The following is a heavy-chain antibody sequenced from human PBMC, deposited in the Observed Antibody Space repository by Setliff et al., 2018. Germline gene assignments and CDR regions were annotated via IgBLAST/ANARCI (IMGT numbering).Heavy chain of an antibody. CDR2: IIPNSGDT. J-gene: IGHJ4*02. D-gene: IGHD4-17*01. CDR1: GGTFSNYA. Sequence: ASVKVSCKASGGTFSNYAVNWVRQAPGQGLEWMGGIIPNSGDTTFAQKFQGRVTITRDTSNSTDYMDLSRLTSDDTAVYYCAREVLSTVVAWDYWGQGTLVTVSS. CDR3: AREVLSTVVAWDY. V-gene: IGHV1-2*02.